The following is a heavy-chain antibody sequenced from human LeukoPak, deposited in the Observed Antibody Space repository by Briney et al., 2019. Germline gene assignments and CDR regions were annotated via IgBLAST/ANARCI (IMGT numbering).Heavy chain of an antibody. CDR3: ARGRGILGAFDI. D-gene: IGHD3-9*01. J-gene: IGHJ3*02. CDR2: INHSGST. CDR1: GGSVSGYY. V-gene: IGHV4-34*01. Sequence: SETLSLTCAVYGGSVSGYYWIWMRQPPGKGLEWIGEINHSGSTNYNPSLKSRVTISVDTSKNQFSLKLSSVTAADTAVYYCARGRGILGAFDIWGQGTMVTVSS.